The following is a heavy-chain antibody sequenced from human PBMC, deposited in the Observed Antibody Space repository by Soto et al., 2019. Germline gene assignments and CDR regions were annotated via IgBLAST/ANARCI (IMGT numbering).Heavy chain of an antibody. V-gene: IGHV4-59*01. Sequence: QVQLQESGPGLVKPSETLSLTCTVSGGSISSYYWGWIRQSPGKGLEWIGYIYYSGSTNYNPSLKSRVTISVDTSKTQFSLKLRSVTAADTAVYYCARGLPNPFDYWGQGTLVTVSS. CDR2: IYYSGST. CDR3: ARGLPNPFDY. CDR1: GGSISSYY. J-gene: IGHJ4*02.